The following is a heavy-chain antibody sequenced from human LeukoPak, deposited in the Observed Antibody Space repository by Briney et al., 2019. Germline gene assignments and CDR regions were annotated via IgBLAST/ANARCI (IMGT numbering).Heavy chain of an antibody. CDR2: INPNSGGT. D-gene: IGHD6-25*01. CDR1: GYTFTGYY. Sequence: GASVKVSCKASGYTFTGYYMHWVRQAPGQGLEWMGWINPNSGGTNYAQKFRGRVTMTRDTSISTAYMELSRLRSDDTAVYYCARESVAANWFDPWGQGTLVTVSS. J-gene: IGHJ5*02. CDR3: ARESVAANWFDP. V-gene: IGHV1-2*02.